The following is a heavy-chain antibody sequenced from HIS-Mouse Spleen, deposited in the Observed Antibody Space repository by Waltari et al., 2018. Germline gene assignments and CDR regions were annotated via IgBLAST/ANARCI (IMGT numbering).Heavy chain of an antibody. CDR2: ISSSSSTI. V-gene: IGHV3-48*01. D-gene: IGHD1-26*01. CDR3: ARGASGSYYLVSVSDY. J-gene: IGHJ4*02. Sequence: EVQLVESGGGLVQPGGSLRLSCDASGFPFSSDSLHWVRQAPGKGLEWVSYISSSSSTIYYADSVKGRFTISRDNAKNSLYLQMNSLRAEDTAVYYCARGASGSYYLVSVSDYWGQGTLVTVSS. CDR1: GFPFSSDS.